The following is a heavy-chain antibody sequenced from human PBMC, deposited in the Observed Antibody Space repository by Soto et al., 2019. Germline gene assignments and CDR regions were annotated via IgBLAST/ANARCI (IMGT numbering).Heavy chain of an antibody. CDR1: GDSVSSNSAA. Sequence: PSQTLSLTCAISGDSVSSNSAAWNWIRQSPSRGLEWLGRTYYRSKWYNDYAVSVKGRISINPDTSKNLFSLQLNSVTPEDTAVYYSERDRKGGLVMDVWGQGTTVTVSS. J-gene: IGHJ6*02. D-gene: IGHD3-16*01. V-gene: IGHV6-1*01. CDR2: TYYRSKWYN. CDR3: ERDRKGGLVMDV.